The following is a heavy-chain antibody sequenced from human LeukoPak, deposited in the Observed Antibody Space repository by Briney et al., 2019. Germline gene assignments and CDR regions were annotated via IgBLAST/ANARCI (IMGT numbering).Heavy chain of an antibody. CDR3: ARHLIAVAGSSAFDM. CDR2: ISAYNGNT. CDR1: GYTFTSYG. V-gene: IGHV1-18*01. J-gene: IGHJ3*02. D-gene: IGHD6-19*01. Sequence: GASVKVSCKASGYTFTSYGISWVRQAPGQGLEWMGWISAYNGNTNYAQKLQGRVTMTTHTSTSTAYMELRSLRSDDTAVYYCARHLIAVAGSSAFDMWGQGTMVTVSS.